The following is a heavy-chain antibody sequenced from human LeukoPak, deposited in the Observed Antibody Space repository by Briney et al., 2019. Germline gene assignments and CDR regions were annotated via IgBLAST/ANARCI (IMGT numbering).Heavy chain of an antibody. Sequence: TSETLSLTCAVYGGSFSGYYWSWIRQPPGKGLEWIGYISYRGSTKYNPSLKSRVTISVDTSKNQFSLKLSSVIAADTAVYYCARGFDGVAGWFDPWGQGTLVIVSS. CDR3: ARGFDGVAGWFDP. CDR2: ISYRGST. J-gene: IGHJ5*02. V-gene: IGHV4-59*01. D-gene: IGHD3-9*01. CDR1: GGSFSGYY.